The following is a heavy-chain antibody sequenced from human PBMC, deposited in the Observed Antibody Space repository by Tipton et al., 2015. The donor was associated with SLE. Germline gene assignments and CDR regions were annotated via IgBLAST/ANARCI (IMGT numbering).Heavy chain of an antibody. Sequence: GSLRLSCAASGFTFSSYSMNWVRQAPGKGLEWVSYISSSSSYIYYADSVKGRFTISRDNSKNTLYLQMNSLRAEDTAVYYCARDPPRYSSSEGGYWGQGTLVTVSS. CDR1: GFTFSSYS. CDR2: ISSSSSYI. D-gene: IGHD6-13*01. J-gene: IGHJ4*02. CDR3: ARDPPRYSSSEGGY. V-gene: IGHV3-21*05.